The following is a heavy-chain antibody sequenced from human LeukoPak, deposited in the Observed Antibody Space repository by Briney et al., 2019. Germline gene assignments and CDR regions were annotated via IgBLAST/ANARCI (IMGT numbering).Heavy chain of an antibody. V-gene: IGHV3-21*01. Sequence: GGSLRLSCAASGFTFSSYSMNWVRQAPGKGLEWVSSISSSSSYIYYADSVKGRFTISRGNAKNSLYLQMNSLRAEDTAVYYCARDFPLRFGELLYTVSSDWGQGTLVTVSS. D-gene: IGHD3-10*01. J-gene: IGHJ4*02. CDR3: ARDFPLRFGELLYTVSSD. CDR2: ISSSSSYI. CDR1: GFTFSSYS.